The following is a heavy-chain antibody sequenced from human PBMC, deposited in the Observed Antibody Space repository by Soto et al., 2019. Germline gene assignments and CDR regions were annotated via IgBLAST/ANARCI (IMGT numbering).Heavy chain of an antibody. CDR2: ISSSSSYI. CDR1: GFTFSSYS. D-gene: IGHD3-10*01. CDR3: ARGYGSGAMDV. J-gene: IGHJ6*02. Sequence: EVQLVESGGGLVKPGGSLRLSCAASGFTFSSYSMNWVRQAPGKGLEWVSSISSSSSYIYYADSVKGRFTISRDNAKNPLYPQMNRLRAEDKAGDYCARGYGSGAMDVWGQGTTVTVSS. V-gene: IGHV3-21*01.